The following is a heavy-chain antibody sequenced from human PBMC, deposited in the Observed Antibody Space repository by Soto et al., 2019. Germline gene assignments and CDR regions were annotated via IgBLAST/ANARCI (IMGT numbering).Heavy chain of an antibody. V-gene: IGHV3-23*01. CDR1: GFTFSSYW. J-gene: IGHJ6*02. CDR3: AKDRGPGRAYYYGMDV. Sequence: PVGSLRLSCAASGFTFSSYWMSWVRQAPGKGLEWVANLKQDGSGGSTYYADSVKGRFTISRDNSKNTLYLQMNSLRAEDTAVYYCAKDRGPGRAYYYGMDVWGQGTTVTVSS. CDR2: KQDGSGGST.